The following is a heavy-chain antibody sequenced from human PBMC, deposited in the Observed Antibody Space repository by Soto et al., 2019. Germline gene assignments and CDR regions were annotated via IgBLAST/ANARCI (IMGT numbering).Heavy chain of an antibody. Sequence: QVQLVQSGAEVKKPGASVKVSCKASGYTFTSYDINWVRQATGQGLEWMGWMNPNRGNTGYAKKCQGRVTMTRNTSISTAYMALSSLRSEDTAVYYCASRGSGWYGRFDPWGQGTLVTVSS. CDR3: ASRGSGWYGRFDP. V-gene: IGHV1-8*01. J-gene: IGHJ5*02. CDR1: GYTFTSYD. D-gene: IGHD6-19*01. CDR2: MNPNRGNT.